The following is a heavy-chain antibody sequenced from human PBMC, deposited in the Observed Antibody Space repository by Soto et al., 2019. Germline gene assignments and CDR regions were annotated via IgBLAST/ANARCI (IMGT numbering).Heavy chain of an antibody. CDR3: ASQQLEGAYFDF. Sequence: SETLSLTCTVSGGSFSSGGYYWSWIRQYSGKGLEWIGYIYYSGSTKYNPSLKSRVSISVDTSKNQFSLSLRSVTAADTAVYYCASQQLEGAYFDFWGRGTLVTVSS. V-gene: IGHV4-61*08. CDR2: IYYSGST. J-gene: IGHJ4*02. D-gene: IGHD6-13*01. CDR1: GGSFSSGGYY.